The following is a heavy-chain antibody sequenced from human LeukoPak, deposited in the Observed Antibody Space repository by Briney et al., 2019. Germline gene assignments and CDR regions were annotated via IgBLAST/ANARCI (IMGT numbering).Heavy chain of an antibody. CDR1: GYTFTSYY. CDR2: INPSGGST. J-gene: IGHJ4*02. D-gene: IGHD5-18*01. CDR3: ARGGYSYGSDY. Sequence: ASVKVSCKTSGYTFTSYYMHWVRQAPGQGLEWMGIINPSGGSTSYAQKFQGRVTMTRDMSTSTVYMELSSLRSEDTAVYYCARGGYSYGSDYWGQGTLVTVSS. V-gene: IGHV1-46*01.